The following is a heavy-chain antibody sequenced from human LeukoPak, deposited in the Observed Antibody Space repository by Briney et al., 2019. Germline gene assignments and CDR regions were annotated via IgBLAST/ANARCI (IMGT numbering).Heavy chain of an antibody. J-gene: IGHJ5*02. Sequence: SVKVSCKASGGTFSSYAISWVRQAPGQGLEWMGGIIPIFGTANYAQKFQGRVTITRDTSAYTGYMELRGLSSADTAVYFCARAPYDILTGYSLNWFDPWGQGTLVTVSS. CDR3: ARAPYDILTGYSLNWFDP. CDR2: IIPIFGTA. CDR1: GGTFSSYA. D-gene: IGHD3-9*01. V-gene: IGHV1-69*05.